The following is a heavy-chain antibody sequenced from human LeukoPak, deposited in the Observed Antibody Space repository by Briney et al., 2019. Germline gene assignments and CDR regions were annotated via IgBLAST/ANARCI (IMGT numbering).Heavy chain of an antibody. Sequence: ASVKVSCKASGYTFTGYYMHWVRQAPGQGLEWMGWSRTYNGNTNYAQKLQGRVTMTTDTSTTTAYMELRSLRSDDTAVYYCAREVTGTTEYFMDVWGKGTTVTVSS. V-gene: IGHV1-18*04. D-gene: IGHD1-1*01. J-gene: IGHJ6*03. CDR1: GYTFTGYY. CDR2: SRTYNGNT. CDR3: AREVTGTTEYFMDV.